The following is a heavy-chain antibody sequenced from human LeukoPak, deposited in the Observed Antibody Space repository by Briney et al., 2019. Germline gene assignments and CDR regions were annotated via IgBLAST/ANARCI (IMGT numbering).Heavy chain of an antibody. CDR1: GYTFTSYD. CDR2: MNPYSGNT. V-gene: IGHV1-8*01. CDR3: ARDRRIVVVPAAPLYWFDP. J-gene: IGHJ5*02. D-gene: IGHD2-2*01. Sequence: AAVKVSYKASGYTFTSYDINWVRQATGQGLEWMGWMNPYSGNTGYAQKFQGRVTMTRNTSISTAYMELSSLISEDTAVYYCARDRRIVVVPAAPLYWFDPWGQGTLVTVSS.